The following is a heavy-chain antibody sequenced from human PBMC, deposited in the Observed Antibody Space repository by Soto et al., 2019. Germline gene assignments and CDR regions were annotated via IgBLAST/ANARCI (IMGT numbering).Heavy chain of an antibody. Sequence: GGSLRLSCAASGFTFSSYGMHWVRQAPGKGLEWVAVIWYDGSNKYYADSVKGRFTISRDNSKNTLYLQMNSLRAEDTAVYYCARAANYDILTGYSWGQGTLVTVSS. CDR2: IWYDGSNK. CDR1: GFTFSSYG. CDR3: ARAANYDILTGYS. J-gene: IGHJ4*02. D-gene: IGHD3-9*01. V-gene: IGHV3-33*01.